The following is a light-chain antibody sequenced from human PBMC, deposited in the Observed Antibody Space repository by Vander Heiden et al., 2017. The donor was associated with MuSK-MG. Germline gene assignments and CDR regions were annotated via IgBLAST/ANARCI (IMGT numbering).Light chain of an antibody. CDR2: KDS. V-gene: IGLV3-1*01. CDR1: KWGDKY. J-gene: IGLJ2*01. Sequence: SYELTQPPSVSVSPGRKASITCAGDKWGDKYACWYQQKQGQSPVLDIYKDSKRPSGIPERVSGSNSGNTATLTISGTQAMDEAYYYCQAWDSSNVVFGGGTKLTVL. CDR3: QAWDSSNVV.